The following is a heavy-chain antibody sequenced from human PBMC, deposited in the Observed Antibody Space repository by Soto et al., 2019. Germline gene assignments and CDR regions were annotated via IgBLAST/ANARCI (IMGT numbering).Heavy chain of an antibody. CDR3: TTQYSSSCAD. D-gene: IGHD6-13*01. CDR1: GFTFSGSA. J-gene: IGHJ4*02. V-gene: IGHV3-73*02. Sequence: EVQLVKSGGGLVQPGGSLKLSCAASGFTFSGSAMHWVRQASGKGLEWVGRIRSKANSYATAYAASVKGRFTISRDDSKNTAYLQMNSLKTEDTAVYYCTTQYSSSCADWGQGTLVTVSS. CDR2: IRSKANSYAT.